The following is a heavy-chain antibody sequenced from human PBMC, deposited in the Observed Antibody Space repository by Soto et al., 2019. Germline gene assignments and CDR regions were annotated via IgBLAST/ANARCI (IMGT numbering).Heavy chain of an antibody. CDR3: ARDGDCSGGSCAFYYYYGMDV. D-gene: IGHD2-15*01. J-gene: IGHJ6*02. CDR1: GFTFSSYS. V-gene: IGHV3-21*01. Sequence: GGSLRLSCAASGFTFSSYSMNWVRQAPGKGLEWVSSISSSSSYIYYADSVKGRFTISRDNAKNSLYLQMNSLRAKDTAVYYCARDGDCSGGSCAFYYYYGMDVWGQGTTVTVSS. CDR2: ISSSSSYI.